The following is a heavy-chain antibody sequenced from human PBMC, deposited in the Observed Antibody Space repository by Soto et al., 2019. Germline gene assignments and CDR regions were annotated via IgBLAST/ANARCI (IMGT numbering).Heavy chain of an antibody. CDR1: GYALTSYG. CDR3: ASISDSSGWYTAFDI. V-gene: IGHV1-18*01. CDR2: ISAYNGNT. J-gene: IGHJ3*02. Sequence: GASVKVECKSSGYALTSYGISWVRHATGQGLEWMGWISAYNGNTNYAQKLQGRVTMTTDTSTSTAYMELRSLRSDDTAVYYCASISDSSGWYTAFDIWGQGTMVTVSS. D-gene: IGHD6-19*01.